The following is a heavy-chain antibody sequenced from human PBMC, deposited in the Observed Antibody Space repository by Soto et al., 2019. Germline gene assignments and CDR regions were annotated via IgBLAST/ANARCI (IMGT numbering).Heavy chain of an antibody. V-gene: IGHV1-18*01. CDR1: GYTFTSYG. J-gene: IGHJ4*02. CDR3: ARKVEYSSGWDFDY. D-gene: IGHD6-19*01. Sequence: ASVKVSCKASGYTFTSYGISWVRQAPGQGLEWMGWISAYNGNTNYAQKLQGRVTMTTDTSTSTAYMELRSLRSDDAAVYYCARKVEYSSGWDFDYWGQGTLVTVSS. CDR2: ISAYNGNT.